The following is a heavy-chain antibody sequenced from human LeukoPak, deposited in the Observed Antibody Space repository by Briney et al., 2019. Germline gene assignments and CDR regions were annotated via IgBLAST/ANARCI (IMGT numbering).Heavy chain of an antibody. CDR2: ISWNSGSI. V-gene: IGHV3-9*01. D-gene: IGHD1-26*01. Sequence: PGRSLRLSCAASGFTFDDYAMHWVRQAPGKGLEWVSGISWNSGSIGYADSVKGRFTISRDNAKNSLYLQMNSLRAEDTALYYCAKDMEWELTYYFDYWDQGTLVTVSS. CDR3: AKDMEWELTYYFDY. J-gene: IGHJ4*02. CDR1: GFTFDDYA.